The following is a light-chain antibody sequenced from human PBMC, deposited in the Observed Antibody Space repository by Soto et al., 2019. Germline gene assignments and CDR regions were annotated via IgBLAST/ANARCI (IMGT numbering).Light chain of an antibody. Sequence: EIVLTQSPGTLSLSPGERATLSCRASQSVSSSYLAWYQQKPGQAPRLLIYGASSRATGIPDRFSGSGSGTDFTLTISRLETEDFAVYYCQHYGSSWTFGQGTKMDIX. J-gene: IGKJ1*01. V-gene: IGKV3-20*01. CDR2: GAS. CDR1: QSVSSSY. CDR3: QHYGSSWT.